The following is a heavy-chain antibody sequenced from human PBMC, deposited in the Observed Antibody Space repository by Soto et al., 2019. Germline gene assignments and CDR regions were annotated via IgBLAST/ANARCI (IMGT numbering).Heavy chain of an antibody. CDR2: ISAYKGNT. V-gene: IGHV1-18*01. CDR1: GYTFTSYG. J-gene: IGHJ5*02. Sequence: ASVKVSCKVSGYTFTSYGISWVRQAPGQGLEWMGWISAYKGNTNYAQKLQGRVTMTTDTSTSTAYMELRSLRSDDTAVYYCARDDSMGFGELLSNWFDPWGQGTLVTVSS. CDR3: ARDDSMGFGELLSNWFDP. D-gene: IGHD3-10*01.